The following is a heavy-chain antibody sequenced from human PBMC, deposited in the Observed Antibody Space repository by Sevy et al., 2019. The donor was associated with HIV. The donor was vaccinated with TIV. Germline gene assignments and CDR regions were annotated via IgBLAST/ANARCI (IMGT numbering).Heavy chain of an antibody. J-gene: IGHJ3*02. D-gene: IGHD2-21*01. CDR2: ISTSSTV. V-gene: IGHV3-48*02. CDR3: ARGIGSADAFDI. CDR1: GFTFSSYS. Sequence: GGSLRLSCATSGFTFSSYSMNWVRQAPGKGLEWISYISTSSTVYYADSAKGRFTISRVNAKNSWYLQMNSLRDEDTAVYYCARGIGSADAFDIWGQGTMVTVSS.